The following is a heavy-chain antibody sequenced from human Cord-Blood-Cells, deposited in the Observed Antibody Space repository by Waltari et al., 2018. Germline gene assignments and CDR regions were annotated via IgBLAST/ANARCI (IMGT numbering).Heavy chain of an antibody. CDR3: ARDQGGEYSSSHFDY. V-gene: IGHV1-2*04. CDR2: INPNSGGT. J-gene: IGHJ4*02. CDR1: GYTFTGYS. D-gene: IGHD6-13*01. Sequence: QVQLVQSGAEVMKPGAPVKVSCRASGYTFTGYSMHWVRQDPGQGLEWMGWINPNSGGTNYAQKFQGWVTMTRDTSISTAYMELSRLRSDDTAVYYCARDQGGEYSSSHFDYWGQGTLVTVSS.